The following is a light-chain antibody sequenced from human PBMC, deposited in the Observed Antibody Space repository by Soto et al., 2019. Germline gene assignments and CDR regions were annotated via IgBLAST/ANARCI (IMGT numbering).Light chain of an antibody. Sequence: EIVLTQSPATLSLAPGERATLSCRASQGVNTYLVWYQQKPGRAPRPLIYDASNRATGIPARFSGSGSGTDFTLTISSLEPEDFAIYYCQQRSNWPLTFGGGTKVEIK. CDR2: DAS. J-gene: IGKJ4*01. CDR3: QQRSNWPLT. V-gene: IGKV3-11*01. CDR1: QGVNTY.